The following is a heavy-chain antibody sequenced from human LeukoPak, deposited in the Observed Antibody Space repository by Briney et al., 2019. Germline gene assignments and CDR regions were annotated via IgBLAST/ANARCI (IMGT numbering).Heavy chain of an antibody. CDR1: GGTFSSYA. CDR2: INPNSGGT. CDR3: ARVTIFGVVGYYYGMDV. V-gene: IGHV1-2*06. J-gene: IGHJ6*02. D-gene: IGHD3-3*01. Sequence: ASVKVSCKASGGTFSSYAISWVRQAPGQGLEWMGRINPNSGGTNYAQKFQGRVTVTRDTSISTAYMELSRLRSDDTAVYYCARVTIFGVVGYYYGMDVWGQGTTVTVSS.